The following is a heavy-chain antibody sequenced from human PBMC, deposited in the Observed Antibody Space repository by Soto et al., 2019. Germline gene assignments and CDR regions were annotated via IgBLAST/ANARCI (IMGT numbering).Heavy chain of an antibody. CDR1: GFIFSDYY. D-gene: IGHD3-22*01. Sequence: PGGSLRLSCGASGFIFSDYYMNWIRQAPGKGLEWVSYISSSGSTIYYADSVKGRFTISRDNAKNSLYLQMNSLRAEDTAVYYCARAYYYGSSGYYLPWGQGTLVTVSS. V-gene: IGHV3-11*01. CDR3: ARAYYYGSSGYYLP. CDR2: ISSSGSTI. J-gene: IGHJ5*02.